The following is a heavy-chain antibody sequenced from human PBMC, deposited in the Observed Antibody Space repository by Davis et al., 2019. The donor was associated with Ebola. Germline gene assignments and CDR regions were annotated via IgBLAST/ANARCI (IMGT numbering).Heavy chain of an antibody. D-gene: IGHD6-19*01. V-gene: IGHV3-72*01. CDR1: GFTFSDYD. J-gene: IGHJ4*02. CDR2: VRNKANSYTT. CDR3: VRDGWGSLFDY. Sequence: GESLKISCAPSGFTFSDYDMSWIRQAPGKGLEWIGRVRNKANSYTTEYAASVKARFTISRDDSKNSLYLQMNSLRVEDTAVYYCVRDGWGSLFDYWGQGTLVTVSS.